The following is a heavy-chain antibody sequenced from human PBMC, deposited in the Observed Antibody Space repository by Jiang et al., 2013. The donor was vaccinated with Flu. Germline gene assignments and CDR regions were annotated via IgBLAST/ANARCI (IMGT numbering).Heavy chain of an antibody. Sequence: PGLVKPSGTLSLTCAVSGGSISSSNWWSWVRQPPGKGLEWIGEIYHSGSTNYNPSLKSRVTISVDKSKNQFSLKLSSVTAADTAVYYCARDRGFRFSQQFRYRGDNWFDPWGQGTLVTV. CDR1: GGSISSSNW. V-gene: IGHV4-4*02. D-gene: IGHD6-13*01. CDR2: IYHSGST. CDR3: ARDRGFRFSQQFRYRGDNWFDP. J-gene: IGHJ5*02.